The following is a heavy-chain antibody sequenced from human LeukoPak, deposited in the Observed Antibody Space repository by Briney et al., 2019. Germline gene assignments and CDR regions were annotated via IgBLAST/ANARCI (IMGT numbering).Heavy chain of an antibody. Sequence: SETLSLTCTVSGCSISSSDYYWGWLRQPPGRGLEWIGSIYYSGSTYYSPSLKSRVTISVDTSKNQFSLKLSSLTAADTAVYYCASKRSGYYSGFFDYWGQGTLVTVSS. V-gene: IGHV4-39*01. CDR1: GCSISSSDYY. CDR3: ASKRSGYYSGFFDY. CDR2: IYYSGST. D-gene: IGHD3-22*01. J-gene: IGHJ4*02.